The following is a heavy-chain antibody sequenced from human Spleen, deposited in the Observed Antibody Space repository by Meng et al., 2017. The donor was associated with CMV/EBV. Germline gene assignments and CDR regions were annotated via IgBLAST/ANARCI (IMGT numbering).Heavy chain of an antibody. Sequence: ASVKVSCKASGYTFTDYYIHWVRKAPRQGLEWMGWISPNSGVTNYAQKFQDRVTMTRDTSTNTAYMELNRLTSDDTAVYYCARDSGVWGHLDPWGQGTLVTVSS. CDR3: ARDSGVWGHLDP. V-gene: IGHV1-2*02. J-gene: IGHJ5*02. CDR1: GYTFTDYY. CDR2: ISPNSGVT. D-gene: IGHD3-16*01.